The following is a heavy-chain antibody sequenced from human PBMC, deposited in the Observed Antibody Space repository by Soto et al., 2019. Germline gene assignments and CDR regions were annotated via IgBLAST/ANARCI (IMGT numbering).Heavy chain of an antibody. D-gene: IGHD5-12*01. CDR2: VKDGGHT. CDR1: GGSLSGYY. J-gene: IGHJ4*02. CDR3: ARGQEGVVATH. V-gene: IGHV4-34*01. Sequence: QVQLQQWGAGLLKPSETLSLNCAVTGGSLSGYYWSWIRQPPGKGLEWIGEVKDGGHTNYSPSLRGRDTISSDTSNNQLALRLNSVTAADTGVYYCARGQEGVVATHWDQGSLVTVSS.